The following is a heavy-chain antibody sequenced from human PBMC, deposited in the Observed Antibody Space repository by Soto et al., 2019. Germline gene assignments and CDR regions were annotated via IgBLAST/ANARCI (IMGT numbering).Heavy chain of an antibody. CDR3: ARDVPSGSYYRDYFDY. V-gene: IGHV3-48*03. D-gene: IGHD1-26*01. J-gene: IGHJ4*02. CDR2: ISSSGSTI. Sequence: PGGSLRLSCAASGFTFSSYEMTWVRQAPGKGLEWVSYISSSGSTIYYADSVKGRFTISRDNAKNSLYLQMNSLRAEDTAVYYCARDVPSGSYYRDYFDYWGQGTLVTVSS. CDR1: GFTFSSYE.